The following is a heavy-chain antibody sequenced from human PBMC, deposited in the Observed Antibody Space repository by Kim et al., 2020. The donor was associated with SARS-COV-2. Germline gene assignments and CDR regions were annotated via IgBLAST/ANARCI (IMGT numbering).Heavy chain of an antibody. V-gene: IGHV4-59*01. D-gene: IGHD6-19*01. CDR2: IYYSGST. J-gene: IGHJ4*02. CDR3: ARDSSGWYYFDY. Sequence: SETLSLTCTVSGGSISSYYWSWIRQPPGKGLEWIGYIYYSGSTNYNPSLKSRVTISVDTSKNQFSLKLSSVTAADTAVYYCARDSSGWYYFDYWGQGTLVTVSS. CDR1: GGSISSYY.